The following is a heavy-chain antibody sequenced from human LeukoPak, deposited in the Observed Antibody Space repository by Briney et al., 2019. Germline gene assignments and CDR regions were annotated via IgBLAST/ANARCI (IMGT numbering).Heavy chain of an antibody. D-gene: IGHD4-17*01. CDR3: ARDYADYVGYFFFDY. V-gene: IGHV3-23*01. CDR1: GLTFNNYA. Sequence: PGGSLRLSCAASGLTFNNYAKKWVRQAPATGLEGVSSISGGGETTYSADSAKGRFTISRDNSQNTLYLQMNSLRAEDTAVYYCARDYADYVGYFFFDYWGQGTLVTVSS. J-gene: IGHJ4*02. CDR2: ISGGGETT.